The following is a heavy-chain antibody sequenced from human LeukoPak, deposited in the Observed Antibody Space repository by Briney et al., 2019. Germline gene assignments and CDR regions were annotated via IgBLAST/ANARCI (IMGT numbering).Heavy chain of an antibody. D-gene: IGHD1-1*01. CDR1: GGSISSYY. V-gene: IGHV4-59*08. J-gene: IGHJ6*03. Sequence: SETLSLTCTVSGGSISSYYWSWIRQPPGKGLEWIGYIYYSGSTNYNPSLKSRVTMSLDTSKNQFSLNLNSVTAADTAVYYCARADVQLERRFYYYYMDVWGKGTAVTVSS. CDR3: ARADVQLERRFYYYYMDV. CDR2: IYYSGST.